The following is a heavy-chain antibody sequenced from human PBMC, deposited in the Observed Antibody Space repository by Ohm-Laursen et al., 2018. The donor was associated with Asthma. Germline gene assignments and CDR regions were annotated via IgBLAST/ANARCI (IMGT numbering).Heavy chain of an antibody. CDR1: GDSINSGNNY. J-gene: IGHJ4*02. CDR3: ARGAFYYESTGYYFFDH. CDR2: IYYSGLT. V-gene: IGHV4-31*03. Sequence: TLSLTCTVSGDSINSGNNYWSWTRQHPGKGLEWIGYIYYSGLTYSNPSLRSRVIISVDTSKNQFSLNLTSVTAADTAVYYCARGAFYYESTGYYFFDHWGRGALVTVSS. D-gene: IGHD3-22*01.